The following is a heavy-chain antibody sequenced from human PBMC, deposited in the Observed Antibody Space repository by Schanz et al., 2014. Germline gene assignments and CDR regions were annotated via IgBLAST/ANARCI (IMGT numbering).Heavy chain of an antibody. Sequence: QVQLVESGGGVVQFGRSLRLSCVASGFTFSSYGMHWVRQAPGKGLEWVAVIWYDENNKYYADSVKGRFTISRDNSKNTLYLQMNSLRTEDTAVYYCASPSGYSDYGTYFDFWGQGTLVTVSS. V-gene: IGHV3-33*01. CDR2: IWYDENNK. J-gene: IGHJ4*02. CDR3: ASPSGYSDYGTYFDF. CDR1: GFTFSSYG. D-gene: IGHD5-12*01.